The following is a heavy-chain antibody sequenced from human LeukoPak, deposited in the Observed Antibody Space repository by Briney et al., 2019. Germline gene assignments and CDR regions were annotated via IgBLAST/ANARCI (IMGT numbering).Heavy chain of an antibody. CDR2: INPNDGNT. Sequence: ASVKVSCKASGYTFTTYGFAWVRQAPGQGLEWMGWINPNDGNTDHAPNLQGRVTMTTDTSTSTAYMELRSLRSDDTAVYYCARDRLDLVTTIIFDYWGQGTPVTVSS. CDR1: GYTFTTYG. V-gene: IGHV1-18*01. D-gene: IGHD5-12*01. J-gene: IGHJ4*02. CDR3: ARDRLDLVTTIIFDY.